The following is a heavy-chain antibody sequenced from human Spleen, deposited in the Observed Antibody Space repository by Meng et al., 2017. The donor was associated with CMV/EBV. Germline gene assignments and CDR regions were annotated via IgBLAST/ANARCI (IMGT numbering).Heavy chain of an antibody. CDR1: GYSIGSGYY. CDR2: TYYRGST. CDR3: ARDHRWDYYYFGMDV. J-gene: IGHJ6*02. Sequence: GSLRLSCTVSGYSIGSGYYWGWIRQPPGKGLEWIGNTYYRGSTYYNPSLKGRVTISLDTSKNQWSLKLSSVTAADTAVYYCARDHRWDYYYFGMDVWGQGTPVTVSS. D-gene: IGHD4-23*01. V-gene: IGHV4-38-2*02.